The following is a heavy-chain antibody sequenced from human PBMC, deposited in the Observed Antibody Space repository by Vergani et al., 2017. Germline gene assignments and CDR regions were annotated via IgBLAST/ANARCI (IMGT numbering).Heavy chain of an antibody. CDR1: GGSISSGSYY. J-gene: IGHJ5*02. Sequence: QVQLQESCPGLVKPSQTLSLTCTVSGGSISSGSYYWSWIRQPAGKGLEWIGRIYTSGSTNYNPSLKSRVTISVDTSKNQFSLKLSSVTAADTAVYYCARDLRAYPNWFDPWGQGTLVTVSS. CDR3: ARDLRAYPNWFDP. CDR2: IYTSGST. V-gene: IGHV4-61*02. D-gene: IGHD3-16*01.